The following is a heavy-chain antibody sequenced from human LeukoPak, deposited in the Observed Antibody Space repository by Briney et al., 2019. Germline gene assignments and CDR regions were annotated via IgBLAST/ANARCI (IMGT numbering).Heavy chain of an antibody. CDR1: GFAFNNYW. CDR3: ARHLAGYGVPEY. J-gene: IGHJ4*02. D-gene: IGHD4-17*01. Sequence: WGSLRLSCAVSGFAFNNYWMSWVRQTPGKGLEWLANINKDGSEEYYVDSMKGRFTISRDNAKNSLYLQMSSLRAEDTAVYYCARHLAGYGVPEYWGQGTLVTVSS. CDR2: INKDGSEE. V-gene: IGHV3-7*01.